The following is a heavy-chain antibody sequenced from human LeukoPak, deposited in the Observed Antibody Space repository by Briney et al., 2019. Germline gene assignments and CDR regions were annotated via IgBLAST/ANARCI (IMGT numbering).Heavy chain of an antibody. CDR2: ISGSRVAT. Sequence: PGGSLRLSCVGSGFTFSSYAMNWVRQAPGKGLEWVSVISGSRVATYYANSVRGRFTISRENSKNTRYLQMNSVRAEETAVYYCAKGGTIVGATLDYWGQGTLVTVSS. CDR1: GFTFSSYA. J-gene: IGHJ4*02. V-gene: IGHV3-23*01. D-gene: IGHD1-26*01. CDR3: AKGGTIVGATLDY.